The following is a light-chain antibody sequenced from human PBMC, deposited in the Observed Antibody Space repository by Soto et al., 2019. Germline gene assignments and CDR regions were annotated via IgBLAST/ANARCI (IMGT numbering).Light chain of an antibody. J-gene: IGLJ2*01. CDR3: AGWDDSLNGPV. CDR1: ISNIGRNT. Sequence: QSVLTQPPSASGTPGQRVTISCSGSISNIGRNTVNWYQQLPGTAPKLLIYSNNQRPSGVPDRFSGSKSGTSGSLAISGLQSEDEADYYCAGWDDSLNGPVFGGGTKLTVL. V-gene: IGLV1-44*01. CDR2: SNN.